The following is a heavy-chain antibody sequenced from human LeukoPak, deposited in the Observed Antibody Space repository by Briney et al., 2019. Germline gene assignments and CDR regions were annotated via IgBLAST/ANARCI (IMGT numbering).Heavy chain of an antibody. J-gene: IGHJ5*02. D-gene: IGHD3-9*01. Sequence: AGRSLRLSCAASGFTFSSYAMHWVRQAPGKGLDWVAVISYDGSNKYYADSVKGRFTISRDNSKNTLYLQMNSLRAEDTAVYYCARDRYPVGGLRYFDWPAPFDPWGQGTLVAVSS. V-gene: IGHV3-30-3*01. CDR1: GFTFSSYA. CDR2: ISYDGSNK. CDR3: ARDRYPVGGLRYFDWPAPFDP.